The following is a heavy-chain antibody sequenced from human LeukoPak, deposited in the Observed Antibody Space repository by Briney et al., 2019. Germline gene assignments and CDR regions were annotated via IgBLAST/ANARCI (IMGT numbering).Heavy chain of an antibody. J-gene: IGHJ3*02. CDR1: GFTFSSYS. CDR3: ASDGRGFIAFDI. CDR2: ISGSSSTI. D-gene: IGHD3-10*01. V-gene: IGHV3-48*04. Sequence: GGSLRLSCAASGFTFSSYSTNWVRQAPGKGLEWVSYISGSSSTIYYADSVKGRFTISRDNAKNSLYLQMNSLRAEDTAVYYCASDGRGFIAFDIWGQGTMVTVSS.